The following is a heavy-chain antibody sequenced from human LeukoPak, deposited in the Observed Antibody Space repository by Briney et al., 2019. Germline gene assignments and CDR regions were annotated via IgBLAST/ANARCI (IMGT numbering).Heavy chain of an antibody. Sequence: PSETLSLTCTVSGGSISSGGYYWNWIRQHPGKGLEWIGYIHYSGSTHYNPSLESRVTISVDTSKNQFSLKLSSVTAADTAVYYCARDRCDSSGGVRYFDCWGQGTLVTVSS. D-gene: IGHD3-16*01. V-gene: IGHV4-31*03. CDR2: IHYSGST. CDR3: ARDRCDSSGGVRYFDC. CDR1: GGSISSGGYY. J-gene: IGHJ4*02.